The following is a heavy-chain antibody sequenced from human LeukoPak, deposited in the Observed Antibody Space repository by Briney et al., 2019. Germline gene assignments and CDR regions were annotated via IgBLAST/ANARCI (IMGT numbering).Heavy chain of an antibody. J-gene: IGHJ3*02. CDR3: ARDPPLDAFDI. CDR2: IYHSGST. CDR1: GYSISSGYY. Sequence: SETLSLTCAVSGYSISSGYYWGWIRQPPGKGLEWIGSIYHSGSTYYNPSLKSRVTISVDTSKNQFSLKLSSVTAADTAVYYCARDPPLDAFDIWGQGTMVTVSS. V-gene: IGHV4-38-2*02.